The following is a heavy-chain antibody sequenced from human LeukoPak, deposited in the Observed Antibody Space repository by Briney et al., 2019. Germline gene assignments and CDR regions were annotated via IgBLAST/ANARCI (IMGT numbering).Heavy chain of an antibody. V-gene: IGHV3-21*01. CDR2: ISSSSSYI. Sequence: GGSLRLSCAASGFTFSSYSMNWVRQAPGKGLEWVSSISSSSSYIYYADSVKGRFTISRDNAKNSLYLQMNSLRAEDTAVYYCASLGSAARYLFDYWGQGTLVTVSS. CDR3: ASLGSAARYLFDY. D-gene: IGHD2-15*01. CDR1: GFTFSSYS. J-gene: IGHJ4*02.